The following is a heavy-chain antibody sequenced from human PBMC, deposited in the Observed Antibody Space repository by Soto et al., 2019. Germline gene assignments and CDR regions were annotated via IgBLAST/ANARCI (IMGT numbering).Heavy chain of an antibody. CDR2: IYYSGST. D-gene: IGHD3-9*01. CDR1: GGSISSPSYY. J-gene: IGHJ4*02. Sequence: EWLCRTGPVSGGSISSPSYYWGWMRQPPGKGLEWIGSIYYSGSTYYNPSLKSRVTISVDTSQHQFSLKLSSVTAADTAVYYCARRATMTRYYFDYWGQGTLVTVSS. CDR3: ARRATMTRYYFDY. V-gene: IGHV4-39*01.